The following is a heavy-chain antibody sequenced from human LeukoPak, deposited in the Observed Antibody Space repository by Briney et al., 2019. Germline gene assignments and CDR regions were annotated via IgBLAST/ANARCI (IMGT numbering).Heavy chain of an antibody. Sequence: GASVKVSCKASGYTFTGHYMHWVRQAPGQGLEWMGWINPNSGGTNYAQKFQGRVTMTRDTSISTAYMELSRLRSDDTAVYYCARGQRLLWFGGQLDPWGQGTLVTVSS. CDR3: ARGQRLLWFGGQLDP. CDR1: GYTFTGHY. CDR2: INPNSGGT. D-gene: IGHD3-10*01. J-gene: IGHJ5*02. V-gene: IGHV1-2*02.